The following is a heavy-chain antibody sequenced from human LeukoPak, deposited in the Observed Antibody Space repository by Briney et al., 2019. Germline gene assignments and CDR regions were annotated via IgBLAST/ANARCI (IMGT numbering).Heavy chain of an antibody. J-gene: IGHJ1*01. Sequence: GGSLRLSCAASGFTFSSNWMSWVRQAPGKGLEWVSYISSSSSTIYYADSVKGRFTISRDNAKNSLYLQMNSLRAEDTAVYYCARDILTGSQSRFQHWGQGTLVTVSS. CDR3: ARDILTGSQSRFQH. V-gene: IGHV3-48*04. CDR2: ISSSSSTI. D-gene: IGHD3-9*01. CDR1: GFTFSSNW.